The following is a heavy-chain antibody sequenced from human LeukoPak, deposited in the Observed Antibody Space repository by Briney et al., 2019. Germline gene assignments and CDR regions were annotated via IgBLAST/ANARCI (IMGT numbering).Heavy chain of an antibody. CDR3: ATSHLVRGVISHYYYMDV. CDR2: FDPEDGET. J-gene: IGHJ6*03. Sequence: GASVKVSCKVSGYTLTELSMHWVRQAPGKGLEWMGGFDPEDGETIYAQKFQGRVTMTEDTSTDTAYMELSRLRSEDTAVYYCATSHLVRGVISHYYYMDVWGKGTTVTVSS. V-gene: IGHV1-24*01. D-gene: IGHD3-10*01. CDR1: GYTLTELS.